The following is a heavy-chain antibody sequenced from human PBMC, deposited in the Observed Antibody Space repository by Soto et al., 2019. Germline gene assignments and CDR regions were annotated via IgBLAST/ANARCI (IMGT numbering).Heavy chain of an antibody. J-gene: IGHJ4*02. Sequence: QVQLQESGPGLLKPSQTLSLTCAVSGGSISHVYYYWSWIRQLPDKGLEWIGHIYNGGSTYNNPSPHSPDTIPVDTYRNQSSLRLPSVSPADTPVYSCATGPSGDKVDSWGQGILGTVSS. CDR2: IYNGGST. CDR3: ATGPSGDKVDS. D-gene: IGHD7-27*01. CDR1: GGSISHVYYY. V-gene: IGHV4-30-4*01.